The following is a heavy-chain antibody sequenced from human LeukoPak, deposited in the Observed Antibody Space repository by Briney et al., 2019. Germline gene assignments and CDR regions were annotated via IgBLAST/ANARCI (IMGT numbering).Heavy chain of an antibody. CDR1: GYSFTSYW. D-gene: IGHD4-23*01. CDR2: IYPGDSDT. J-gene: IGHJ4*02. CDR3: ARSPNDYGGNFDY. V-gene: IGHV5-51*01. Sequence: GESLKISCKGSGYSFTSYWIGWVRQMPGKGLEWMGIIYPGDSDTRYSPSFQGQVTISDDKSISTAYPQWSRLKASDTAMYYCARSPNDYGGNFDYWGQGTLVTVSS.